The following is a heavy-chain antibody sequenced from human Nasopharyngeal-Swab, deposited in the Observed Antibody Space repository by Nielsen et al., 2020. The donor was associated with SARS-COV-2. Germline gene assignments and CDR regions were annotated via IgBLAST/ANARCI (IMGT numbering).Heavy chain of an antibody. D-gene: IGHD2-2*01. CDR1: GFSFSSYA. V-gene: IGHV3-30-3*01. J-gene: IGHJ4*02. Sequence: GAFLQLSWAGSGFSFSSYAMHWVRQAPGKVLAWVAVISYDGSNKYYADSVKGRFTISRDNSKNTLYLQMNSLRAEDTAVYYCASGSPINVVPAARHPRQFDYWGQGTLVTVSS. CDR2: ISYDGSNK. CDR3: ASGSPINVVPAARHPRQFDY.